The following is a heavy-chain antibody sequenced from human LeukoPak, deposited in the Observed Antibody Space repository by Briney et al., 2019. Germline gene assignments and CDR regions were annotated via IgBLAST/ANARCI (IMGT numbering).Heavy chain of an antibody. CDR3: ARGRYQLLWFGWELLAIDY. Sequence: SETLSLTCTVSGGSISSGSYYWSWIRQPAGKGLEWIGRIYTSGSTNYNPSLKSRVTISVDTSKNQFSLKLSSVTAADTAVYYCARGRYQLLWFGWELLAIDYWGQGTLVTVSS. V-gene: IGHV4-61*02. J-gene: IGHJ4*02. D-gene: IGHD2-2*01. CDR1: GGSISSGSYY. CDR2: IYTSGST.